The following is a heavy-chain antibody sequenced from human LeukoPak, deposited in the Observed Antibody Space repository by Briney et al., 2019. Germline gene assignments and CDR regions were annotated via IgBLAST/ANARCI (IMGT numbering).Heavy chain of an antibody. CDR2: IWYDGSNK. J-gene: IGHJ4*02. V-gene: IGHV3-33*01. CDR1: GFTFSSYD. Sequence: PGRSLRLSCAASGFTFSSYDMHWVRQAPGKGLEWVAVIWYDGSNKYYADSVKGRFTISRDNSKNTLYLQMNSLRAEDTAVYYCARGRRLGELSLPQHFDYWGQGTLVTVSS. D-gene: IGHD3-16*02. CDR3: ARGRRLGELSLPQHFDY.